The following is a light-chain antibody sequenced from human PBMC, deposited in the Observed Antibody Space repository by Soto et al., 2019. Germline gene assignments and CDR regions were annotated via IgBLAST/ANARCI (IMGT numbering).Light chain of an antibody. CDR3: SSYTSSSTLGV. CDR1: SSDVGGYNY. CDR2: DVS. Sequence: QSVLTPPASVSGSPGQSSTISCPGTSSDVGGYNYVSWYQQHPGKAPKLMIYDVSNRPSGVSNRFSGSKSGNTASLTISGLQAEDEADYYCSSYTSSSTLGVFGTGTKVTVL. J-gene: IGLJ1*01. V-gene: IGLV2-14*01.